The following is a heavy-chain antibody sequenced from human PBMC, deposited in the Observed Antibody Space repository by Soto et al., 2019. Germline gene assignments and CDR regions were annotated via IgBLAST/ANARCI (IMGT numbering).Heavy chain of an antibody. CDR3: ARDLHYYYGMDV. V-gene: IGHV3-33*01. CDR2: IWYDGSNK. J-gene: IGHJ6*02. Sequence: GGSLRLSCAASGFTFSSYGMHWVRQAPGKGLEWVAVIWYDGSNKYYADSVKGRFTISRDNSKNTLYLQMNSLRAEDTAVYYCARDLHYYYGMDVWGQGTTVTVSS. CDR1: GFTFSSYG.